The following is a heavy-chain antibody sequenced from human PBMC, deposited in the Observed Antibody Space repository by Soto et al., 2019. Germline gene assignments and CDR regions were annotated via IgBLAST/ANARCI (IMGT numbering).Heavy chain of an antibody. V-gene: IGHV3-23*01. CDR2: ISGGGSGT. CDR3: AKRPWFDP. Sequence: GGSLRLSCAASGFTFSSYAMSWVRQAPGMGLEWVSTISGGGSGTYSADSLKGRFTISRDNSKNTLYLQMNSLRVEDTAVYYCAKRPWFDPWGQGTLVTVSS. J-gene: IGHJ5*02. CDR1: GFTFSSYA.